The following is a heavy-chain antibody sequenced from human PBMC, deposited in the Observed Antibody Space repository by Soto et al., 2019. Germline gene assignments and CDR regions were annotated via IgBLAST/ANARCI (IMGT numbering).Heavy chain of an antibody. CDR3: ARGRLRILLSLFEY. D-gene: IGHD3-16*02. Sequence: GASVKVSCKASGYTFTSYGISWVRPAPGQGLEWMGWISAYNGNTNYAQKLQGRVTMTTDTSTSTAYMELRSLRSDDTDVYYCARGRLRILLSLFEYWGQVTLVPVSS. J-gene: IGHJ4*01. V-gene: IGHV1-18*04. CDR2: ISAYNGNT. CDR1: GYTFTSYG.